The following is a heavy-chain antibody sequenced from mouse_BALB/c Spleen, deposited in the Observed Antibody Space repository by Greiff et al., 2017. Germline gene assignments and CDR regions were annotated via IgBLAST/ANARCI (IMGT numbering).Heavy chain of an antibody. CDR2: IWTGGGT. V-gene: IGHV2-9-2*01. Sequence: QVQLKESGPGLVAPSQSLSITCTVSGFSLTSYDISWIRQPPGKGLEWLGVIWTGGGTNYNSAFMSRLSISKDNSKSQVFLKMNSLQTDDTAIYYCVRNQYYFDYWGQGTTLTVSS. J-gene: IGHJ2*01. CDR1: GFSLTSYD. CDR3: VRNQYYFDY.